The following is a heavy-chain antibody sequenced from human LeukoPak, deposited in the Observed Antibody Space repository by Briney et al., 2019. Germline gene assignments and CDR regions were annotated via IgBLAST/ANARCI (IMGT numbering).Heavy chain of an antibody. V-gene: IGHV1-69*13. CDR1: GVTFSSYA. J-gene: IGHJ6*02. CDR3: ARVNVTEPDIAAAGTSYYYYGMDV. CDR2: IIPIIGTA. D-gene: IGHD6-13*01. Sequence: ASVKVSCKASGVTFSSYAISWVRQAPGQGLEWMGGIIPIIGTANSAQKFQGRVTITADESTSTAYMELSSLRSEDMAVYYCARVNVTEPDIAAAGTSYYYYGMDVWGQGTTVTVSS.